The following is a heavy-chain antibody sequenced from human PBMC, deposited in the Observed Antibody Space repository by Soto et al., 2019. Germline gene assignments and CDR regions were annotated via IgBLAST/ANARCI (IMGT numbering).Heavy chain of an antibody. J-gene: IGHJ4*02. D-gene: IGHD6-19*01. Sequence: PGGSLRLSCAASGFTFSSYGMHWVRQAPGKGLEWVAVIWYDGSNKYYADSVKGRFTISRDNSKNTLYLQMNSLRAEDTAVYYCARESSGWYYYFDYWGQGTLVTVSS. V-gene: IGHV3-33*01. CDR1: GFTFSSYG. CDR3: ARESSGWYYYFDY. CDR2: IWYDGSNK.